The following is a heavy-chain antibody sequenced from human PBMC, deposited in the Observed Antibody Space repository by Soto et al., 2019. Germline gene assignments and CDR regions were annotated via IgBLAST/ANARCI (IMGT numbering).Heavy chain of an antibody. V-gene: IGHV1-8*01. J-gene: IGHJ6*02. Sequence: ASVKVSCKASAYTFTSYDINWVRRATGQGLEWMGWMNPNSGNTGYAQKFQGRVTMTRNTSISTAYMELSSLRSEDTAVYYCGRARPTTITGAAGRYYYYGMDVWGQGTTVTVSS. CDR1: AYTFTSYD. CDR3: GRARPTTITGAAGRYYYYGMDV. D-gene: IGHD1-20*01. CDR2: MNPNSGNT.